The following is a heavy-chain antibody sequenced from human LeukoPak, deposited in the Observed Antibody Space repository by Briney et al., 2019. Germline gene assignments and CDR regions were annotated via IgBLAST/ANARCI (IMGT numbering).Heavy chain of an antibody. CDR1: GFTFSDYY. Sequence: GGSLRLSCAASGFTFSDYYMSWIRQAPGKGLEWVSYISASIRTTYYADSVKGRFTITRDNSKNSLYLQMNSLRSEDTAVYYCARRNYYDDGGYIYWGQGTLVTVSS. V-gene: IGHV3-11*04. CDR2: ISASIRTT. J-gene: IGHJ4*02. D-gene: IGHD3-22*01. CDR3: ARRNYYDDGGYIY.